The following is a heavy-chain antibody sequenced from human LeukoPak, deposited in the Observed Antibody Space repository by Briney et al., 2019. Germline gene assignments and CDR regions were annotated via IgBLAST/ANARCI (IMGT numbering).Heavy chain of an antibody. Sequence: PGGSLRLSCAASGFTFSNCAMSWVRQAPGKWLEWVSLISDSGGSTYYADSVKGRFTISRDNSKNTLYLQMDSLRAEDTAVYYCAKGGGSRNFDYWGQGTLVTVSS. D-gene: IGHD1-26*01. CDR3: AKGGGSRNFDY. CDR2: ISDSGGST. CDR1: GFTFSNCA. J-gene: IGHJ4*02. V-gene: IGHV3-23*01.